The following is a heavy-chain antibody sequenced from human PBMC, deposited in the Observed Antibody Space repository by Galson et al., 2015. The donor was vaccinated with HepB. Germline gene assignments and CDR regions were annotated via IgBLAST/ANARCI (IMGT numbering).Heavy chain of an antibody. D-gene: IGHD4-17*01. J-gene: IGHJ4*02. Sequence: ETLSLTCTVSGGSISSSSYYWGWIRQPPGKGLEWIGSIYYSGSTYYNPSLKSRVTISVDTSKNQFSLKLNSVTAADTAVYYCAREELVDYGDYLYWGQGTLVTVSS. CDR1: GGSISSSSYY. CDR3: AREELVDYGDYLY. CDR2: IYYSGST. V-gene: IGHV4-39*07.